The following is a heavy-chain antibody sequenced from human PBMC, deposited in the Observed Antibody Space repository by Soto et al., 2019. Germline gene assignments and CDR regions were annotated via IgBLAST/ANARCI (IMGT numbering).Heavy chain of an antibody. Sequence: EVQLVESGGGLVQPGGSVRLSWAAPGFTFSSYWRSGVRQAPGKGLEGVANIKPDGSEGYYVDSVKGRFTMSRDNAKKSLYLQMNSLRAEDTAVYYCARGDYCDTSGPFSDAFDIWGQGTMVTVSS. J-gene: IGHJ3*02. V-gene: IGHV3-7*04. CDR2: IKPDGSEG. CDR3: ARGDYCDTSGPFSDAFDI. D-gene: IGHD3-22*01. CDR1: GFTFSSYW.